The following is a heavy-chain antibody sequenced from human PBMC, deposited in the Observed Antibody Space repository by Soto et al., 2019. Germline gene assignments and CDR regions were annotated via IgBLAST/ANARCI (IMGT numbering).Heavy chain of an antibody. CDR2: ISYDGSNK. D-gene: IGHD1-1*01. J-gene: IGHJ3*02. CDR1: GFTFSSYA. V-gene: IGHV3-30-3*01. CDR3: ARDQAGTTSVIDAFDI. Sequence: QVQLVESGGGVVQSRRSLRLSCAATGFTFSSYAMHWVRQAPGKGLEWVAVISYDGSNKYYADSVKGRFTISRDNSKHTLYLQMNSLRAEDTAVYYCARDQAGTTSVIDAFDIWGQGTMVTVSS.